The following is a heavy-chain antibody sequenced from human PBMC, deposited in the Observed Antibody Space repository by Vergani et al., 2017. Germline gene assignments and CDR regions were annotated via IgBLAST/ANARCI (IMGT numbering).Heavy chain of an antibody. V-gene: IGHV3-7*03. CDR3: AKDNVAGLFDY. D-gene: IGHD6-19*01. Sequence: EVQLVESGGGLVQPGGSLRLSCAASGFMFSNYWMNWVRQAPGKGLEWVANIKQDGSEKYYVDSVKGRFTISRDNSKNSLYLQMNSLRAEDTALYYCAKDNVAGLFDYWGQGTLVTVSS. J-gene: IGHJ4*02. CDR1: GFMFSNYW. CDR2: IKQDGSEK.